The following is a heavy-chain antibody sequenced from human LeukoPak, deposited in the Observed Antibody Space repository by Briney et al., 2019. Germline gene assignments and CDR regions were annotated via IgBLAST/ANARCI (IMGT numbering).Heavy chain of an antibody. D-gene: IGHD3-10*01. CDR2: MNPNSGNT. V-gene: IGHV1-8*03. CDR3: ARSSTRGISPTLDY. J-gene: IGHJ4*02. CDR1: GYTFTSYD. Sequence: GASVKVSCKASGYTFTSYDINWVRQATGQGLEWMGWMNPNSGNTGYAQKFQGRVTITRNTSISTAYMELSSLRSEDTAVYYCARSSTRGISPTLDYWGQGTLVTVSS.